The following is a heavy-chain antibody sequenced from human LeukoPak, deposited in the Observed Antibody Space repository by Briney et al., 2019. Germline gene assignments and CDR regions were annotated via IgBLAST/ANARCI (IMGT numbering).Heavy chain of an antibody. CDR1: GFTVSSNY. J-gene: IGHJ4*02. CDR3: AKDPTVVVTAIVDY. CDR2: IYSGGST. V-gene: IGHV3-53*01. D-gene: IGHD2-21*02. Sequence: PGGSLRLSCAASGFTVSSNYMSWVRQAPGKGLEWVSVIYSGGSTYYADSVKGRFTISRDNSKNTLYLQMNSLRAEDTAVYYCAKDPTVVVTAIVDYWGQGTLVTVSS.